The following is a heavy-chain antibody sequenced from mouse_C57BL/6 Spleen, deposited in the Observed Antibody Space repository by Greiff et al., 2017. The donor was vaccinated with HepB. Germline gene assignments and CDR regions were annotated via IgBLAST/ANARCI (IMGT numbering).Heavy chain of an antibody. Sequence: EVQVVESGGGLVQPGGSLSLSCAASGFTFTDYYMSWVRQPPGKALEWLGFIRNKANGYTTEYSASVKGRFTISRDNSQSILYLQMNALRAEDSATYYCARSRLRDYYAMDYWGQGTSVTVSS. CDR2: IRNKANGYTT. V-gene: IGHV7-3*01. CDR3: ARSRLRDYYAMDY. J-gene: IGHJ4*01. D-gene: IGHD6-2*01. CDR1: GFTFTDYY.